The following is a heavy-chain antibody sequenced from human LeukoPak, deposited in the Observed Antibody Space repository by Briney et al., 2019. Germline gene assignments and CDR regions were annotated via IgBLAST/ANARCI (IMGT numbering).Heavy chain of an antibody. Sequence: GGSLRLSCAASGFTFSSYAMSWVRQAPGKGLEWVSAISGSGGSTYYADSVKGRFTISRDNSKNTLYLQMNSLRAEDTAVYYCAKEGYYGSGSRTYNWFGPWGQGTLVTVSS. CDR3: AKEGYYGSGSRTYNWFGP. V-gene: IGHV3-23*01. D-gene: IGHD3-10*01. CDR2: ISGSGGST. CDR1: GFTFSSYA. J-gene: IGHJ5*02.